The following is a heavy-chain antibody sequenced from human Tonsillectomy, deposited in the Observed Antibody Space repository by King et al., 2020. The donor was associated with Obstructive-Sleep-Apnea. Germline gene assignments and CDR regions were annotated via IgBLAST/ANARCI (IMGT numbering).Heavy chain of an antibody. J-gene: IGHJ4*02. Sequence: EVQLVESGGGLVQPGRSLRLSCTGSGFPFADYPVSWFRQAPGKGLEWVGFVRNKLYGGTTEYAASVKGRFTISRDDSKSIAYLQMNSLKTEDTGVYSCTRDRRANFYDSSGHYYFDYWGQGTLVTVSS. CDR2: VRNKLYGGTT. CDR3: TRDRRANFYDSSGHYYFDY. D-gene: IGHD3-22*01. CDR1: GFPFADYP. V-gene: IGHV3-49*03.